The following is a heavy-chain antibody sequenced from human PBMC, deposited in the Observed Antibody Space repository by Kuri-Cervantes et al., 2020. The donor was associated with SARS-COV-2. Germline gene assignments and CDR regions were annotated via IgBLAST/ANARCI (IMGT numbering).Heavy chain of an antibody. CDR1: GDSIGSTY. CDR2: VHYSGTT. D-gene: IGHD1-7*01. Sequence: GSLRLSCDVSGDSIGSTYWSWIRQPPGRGLEWIGFVHYSGTTSYSPSLKSRVTISVDTSKNQFSLKLSSVTAADTAVYYCARHRHWNSGDAFDIWGQGTMVTVSS. J-gene: IGHJ3*02. V-gene: IGHV4-59*08. CDR3: ARHRHWNSGDAFDI.